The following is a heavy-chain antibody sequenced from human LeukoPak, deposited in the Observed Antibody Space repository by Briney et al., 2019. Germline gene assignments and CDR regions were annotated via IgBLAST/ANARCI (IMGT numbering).Heavy chain of an antibody. Sequence: GGSLRLSCAASGFIFSSYSMSWVRQAPGKGLEWVAVVSYDGSNKYYADSVKGRFTISRDNSKNTLYLQMNSLRAEDTAVYYCARDSFTRAGSIGTYYFDYWGQGTLVTVSS. V-gene: IGHV3-30*04. J-gene: IGHJ4*02. CDR3: ARDSFTRAGSIGTYYFDY. D-gene: IGHD6-13*01. CDR1: GFIFSSYS. CDR2: VSYDGSNK.